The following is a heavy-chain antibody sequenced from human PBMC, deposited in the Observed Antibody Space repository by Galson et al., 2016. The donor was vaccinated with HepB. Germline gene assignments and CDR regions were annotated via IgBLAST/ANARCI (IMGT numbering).Heavy chain of an antibody. CDR3: GQDRFDSWDA. CDR2: IYWDDDT. Sequence: PALVKPTQTLTLTCTFSGFSLISEMGVGWIRQPPGKAMEWLALIYWDDDTRYSSSLKTRLTITKDTSKNQVFLTLTNVDPVDTATYHCGQDRFDSWDAWGQGIMVAVSS. J-gene: IGHJ5*02. D-gene: IGHD3-9*01. V-gene: IGHV2-5*02. CDR1: GFSLISEMG.